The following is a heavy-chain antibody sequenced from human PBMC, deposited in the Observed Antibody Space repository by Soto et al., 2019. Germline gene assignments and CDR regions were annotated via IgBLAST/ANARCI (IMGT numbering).Heavy chain of an antibody. CDR1: GGSISSYY. CDR2: IYYSGST. J-gene: IGHJ6*02. D-gene: IGHD2-15*01. CDR3: AIEGCSGGSCGYYYYGMDV. Sequence: QVQLQESGPGLVKPSETLSLTCTVSGGSISSYYWSWIRQPPGKGLEWIGYIYYSGSTNYNPSLRNRVTTSADTSKNQFSLKLSTAAAAATAVYYCAIEGCSGGSCGYYYYGMDVWGQGTTVTVSS. V-gene: IGHV4-59*01.